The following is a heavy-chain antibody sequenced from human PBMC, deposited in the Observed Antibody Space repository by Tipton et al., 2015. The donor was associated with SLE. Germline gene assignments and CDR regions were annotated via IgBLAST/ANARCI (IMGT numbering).Heavy chain of an antibody. J-gene: IGHJ6*02. CDR2: IYYSGST. CDR3: ARAKQPGGMDV. V-gene: IGHV4-59*01. D-gene: IGHD6-13*01. Sequence: TLSLTCTVSGGSISSYYMSWIRQPPGKGLEWIGYIYYSGSTNYNPSLKRRVTISVDTSKNQFSLKLSSVTAADTAVYYCARAKQPGGMDVWGQGTTVTVSS. CDR1: GGSISSYY.